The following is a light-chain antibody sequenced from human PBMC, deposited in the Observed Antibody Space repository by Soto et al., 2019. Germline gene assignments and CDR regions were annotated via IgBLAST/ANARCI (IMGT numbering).Light chain of an antibody. V-gene: IGLV1-40*01. CDR1: SSNIGAGYD. Sequence: QSVLTQPPSVSGAPGQRVTISCTGSSSNIGAGYDLHWYQQLPGTAPKLLIYGNSNRPSGVPDRFSGSKSGTSAALAITGLQAEDEADYYCQSYDSSLRGSVVFGGGTKLTVL. J-gene: IGLJ2*01. CDR3: QSYDSSLRGSVV. CDR2: GNS.